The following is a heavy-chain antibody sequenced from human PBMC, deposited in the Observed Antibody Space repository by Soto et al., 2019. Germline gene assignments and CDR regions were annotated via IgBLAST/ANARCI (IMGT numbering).Heavy chain of an antibody. J-gene: IGHJ4*02. V-gene: IGHV4-61*01. CDR3: ARTTAVPNTLRSRYFFDY. Sequence: SETLSLTCSVSGGSVSNKTYYWSWIRQPPGKRLEWIGYVYYSGTTNYNPSLKSRVTISVDLSKNQFSLRLSSVTTADTALYYCARTTAVPNTLRSRYFFDYWGQGTLVTSPQ. CDR2: VYYSGTT. D-gene: IGHD4-17*01. CDR1: GGSVSNKTYY.